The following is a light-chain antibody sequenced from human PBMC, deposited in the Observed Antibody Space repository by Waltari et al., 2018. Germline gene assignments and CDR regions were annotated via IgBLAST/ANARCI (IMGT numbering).Light chain of an antibody. V-gene: IGLV3-27*01. CDR2: KDT. CDR1: VLANKY. CDR3: YSAADNDLGV. J-gene: IGLJ3*02. Sequence: SFELTQTSSLSVSPGQTVRITCSGDVLANKYARWFQQKPGQAPILIISKDTERPSGIPERFSGSSFGTTVTLTISGAQVEDEADYYCYSAADNDLGVFGGGTKLTVL.